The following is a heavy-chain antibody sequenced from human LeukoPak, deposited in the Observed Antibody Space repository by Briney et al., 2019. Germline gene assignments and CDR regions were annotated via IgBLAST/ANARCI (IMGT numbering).Heavy chain of an antibody. J-gene: IGHJ5*02. CDR2: ISGSGGST. D-gene: IGHD6-19*01. CDR1: GFTFTSYA. CDR3: AKDRLVAGMGTNWFDP. Sequence: GGSLRLSCAASGFTFTSYAMSWVRQAQGKGLEWVSAISGSGGSTYYADSVKGRFTISRDNSKNTLYLQMNSLRAEDTAVYYCAKDRLVAGMGTNWFDPWGQGTLVTVSS. V-gene: IGHV3-23*01.